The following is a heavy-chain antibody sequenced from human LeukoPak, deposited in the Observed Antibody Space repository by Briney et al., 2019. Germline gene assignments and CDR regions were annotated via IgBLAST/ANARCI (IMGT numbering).Heavy chain of an antibody. Sequence: GGSLRLSCAASGFTFSSYWMPWVRQAPGKGLVWVSRINSDGSSTSYADSVKGRFTISRDNSKNTLYLQMNSLRAEDTAVYYCAKDGETLVVAATLASWFDPWGQGTLVTVSS. V-gene: IGHV3-74*01. CDR3: AKDGETLVVAATLASWFDP. J-gene: IGHJ5*02. D-gene: IGHD2-15*01. CDR2: INSDGSST. CDR1: GFTFSSYW.